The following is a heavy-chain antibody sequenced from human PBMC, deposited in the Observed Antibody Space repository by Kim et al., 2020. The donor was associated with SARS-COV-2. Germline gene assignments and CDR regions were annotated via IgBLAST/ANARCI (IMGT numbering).Heavy chain of an antibody. D-gene: IGHD6-19*01. CDR1: GFTFSTYA. Sequence: GGSLRLSCAASGFTFSTYAMAWVRQAPGKGLEWVSSINGFGDSTKYADSVRGRFTFSRDNFKNTLYLQMDSLRAEDTAVYYCAKVYVSGTPFFDSWGQGT. CDR2: INGFGDST. V-gene: IGHV3-23*01. J-gene: IGHJ4*02. CDR3: AKVYVSGTPFFDS.